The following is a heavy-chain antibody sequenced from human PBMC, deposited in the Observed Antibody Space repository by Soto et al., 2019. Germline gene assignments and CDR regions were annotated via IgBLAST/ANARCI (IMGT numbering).Heavy chain of an antibody. V-gene: IGHV3-30-3*01. CDR2: ISYDGSNK. D-gene: IGHD1-26*01. CDR1: GFTFSSYA. Sequence: QVQLVESGGGVVQPGRSLRLSCAASGFTFSSYAMHWVRQAPGKGLEWVAVISYDGSNKYYADSVKGRFTISRDNSKNTLYLQMNSLRADDTAVYYCAREEPSGEGAYDYWGQGTLVTVSS. J-gene: IGHJ4*02. CDR3: AREEPSGEGAYDY.